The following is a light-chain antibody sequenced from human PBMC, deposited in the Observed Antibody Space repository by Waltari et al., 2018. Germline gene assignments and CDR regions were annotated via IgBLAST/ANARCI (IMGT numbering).Light chain of an antibody. CDR1: PGISNY. J-gene: IGKJ5*01. CDR3: QKYNSVPPIT. CDR2: GAS. Sequence: GDRVTITCRASPGISNYLAWYQQKPGKVPKLLISGASTLQSGVPSRFSGSGSGTDFTLTISSLQPEDFATYYCQKYNSVPPITFGQGT. V-gene: IGKV1-27*01.